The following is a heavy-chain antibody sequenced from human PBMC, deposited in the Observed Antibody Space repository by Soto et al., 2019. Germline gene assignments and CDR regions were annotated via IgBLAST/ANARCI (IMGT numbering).Heavy chain of an antibody. Sequence: GASVKVSCKASGGTFSSYAISWVRQAPGQGLEWMGGIIPIFGTANYAQKFQGRVTITADESTSTAYMELSSLRSEDTAVYYCARLPRGSSSSAFDPWGQGTLVTVSS. J-gene: IGHJ5*02. CDR1: GGTFSSYA. CDR3: ARLPRGSSSSAFDP. CDR2: IIPIFGTA. V-gene: IGHV1-69*13. D-gene: IGHD6-6*01.